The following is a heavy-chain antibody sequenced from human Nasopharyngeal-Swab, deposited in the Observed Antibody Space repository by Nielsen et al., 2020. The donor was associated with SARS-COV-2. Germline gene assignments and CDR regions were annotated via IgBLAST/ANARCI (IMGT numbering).Heavy chain of an antibody. CDR2: ALHDGRT. J-gene: IGHJ5*02. Sequence: WIRQPPGKGLEWIGEALHDGRTSYHSTLESRVTISIDPSRHQFSLRLTSVTAADTAVYYCAKEGSGSPALSWGQGILVTVSS. V-gene: IGHV4-4*02. CDR3: AKEGSGSPALS. D-gene: IGHD1-26*01.